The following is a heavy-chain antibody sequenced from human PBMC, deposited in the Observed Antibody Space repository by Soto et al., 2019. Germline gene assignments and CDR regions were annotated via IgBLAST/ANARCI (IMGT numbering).Heavy chain of an antibody. Sequence: EEQLVESGGGLIQPGGSLRLSCAASGLTVSSNYMSWVRQAPGKGLEWVSVIYSGGSTDYADSVKGRFTFSRDNSKNTLYLQMNSLRAEDTAVYYCARTTGGWYFDLWGRGTLVTVSS. CDR1: GLTVSSNY. CDR2: IYSGGST. D-gene: IGHD4-17*01. V-gene: IGHV3-53*01. CDR3: ARTTGGWYFDL. J-gene: IGHJ2*01.